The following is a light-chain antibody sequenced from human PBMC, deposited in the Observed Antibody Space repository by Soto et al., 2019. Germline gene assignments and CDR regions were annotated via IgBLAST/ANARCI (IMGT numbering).Light chain of an antibody. J-gene: IGKJ2*01. CDR3: QQLNSYPYT. CDR1: QGISSY. CDR2: AAS. Sequence: IQLTQSPSSLSSSVGDRVTITCRASQGISSYLFWYQQKPRKAPKLLIYAASTLQSRVPSRFSGSGSGTDFTLTISSLQPEDFATYYCQQLNSYPYTFGQGTKLEIK. V-gene: IGKV1-9*01.